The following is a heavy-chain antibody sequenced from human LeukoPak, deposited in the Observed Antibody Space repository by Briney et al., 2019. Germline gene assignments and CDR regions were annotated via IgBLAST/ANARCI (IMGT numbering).Heavy chain of an antibody. V-gene: IGHV3-30*18. CDR3: AKGKGRYYDSSGYYFDY. CDR2: ISYDGSSK. D-gene: IGHD3-22*01. CDR1: GFMFSSYG. J-gene: IGHJ4*02. Sequence: GGSLRLSCAASGFMFSSYGIHWVRQAPGKGLEWVALISYDGSSKYYADSVKGRFTISRDNSKNTLYLQMNSLRAEDTAVYYCAKGKGRYYDSSGYYFDYWGQGTLVTVSS.